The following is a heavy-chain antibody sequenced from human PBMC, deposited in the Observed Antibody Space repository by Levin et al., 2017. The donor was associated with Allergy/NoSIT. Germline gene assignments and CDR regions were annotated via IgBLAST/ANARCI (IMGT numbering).Heavy chain of an antibody. CDR1: GGSFSGYY. V-gene: IGHV4-34*01. D-gene: IGHD5-12*01. CDR3: ARAESGYDS. Sequence: SETLSLTCAVSGGSFSGYYWSWIRQPPGKGLEWIGEINHSGGTNYNPSLKSRVTISVDASKSQFSLKLNSVTAADTAVYYCARAESGYDSWGQGTLVTVSS. J-gene: IGHJ4*02. CDR2: INHSGGT.